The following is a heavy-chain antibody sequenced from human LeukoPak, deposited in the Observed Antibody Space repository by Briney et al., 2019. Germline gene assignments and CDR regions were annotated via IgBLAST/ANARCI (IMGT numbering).Heavy chain of an antibody. V-gene: IGHV3-30-3*01. CDR3: ARDGIVGSPLFKFDY. CDR1: GFTFNNYA. Sequence: GGSLRLSCAASGFTFNNYAIHWVRQAPGKGLEWVAIISFDGGNKYYADSEKGRFTISRDNSKNTLYLQMNSLRAEDTAVYYCARDGIVGSPLFKFDYWGQGTLVTVSS. J-gene: IGHJ4*02. CDR2: ISFDGGNK. D-gene: IGHD1-26*01.